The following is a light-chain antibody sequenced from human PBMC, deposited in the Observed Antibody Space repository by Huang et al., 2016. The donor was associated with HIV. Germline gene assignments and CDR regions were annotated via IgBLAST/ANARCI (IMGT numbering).Light chain of an antibody. Sequence: EIVLTQSPATLSLSPGDRATLSCRASQSVGVYLAWYQQKPGQAPRLLIFEASNRATDIPDRCSGSGAGTDCTLTIDSLQPDDFAIYYCQQRTKWPPVLTFGGGTRVEIK. CDR1: QSVGVY. V-gene: IGKV3-11*01. CDR3: QQRTKWPPVLT. J-gene: IGKJ4*01. CDR2: EAS.